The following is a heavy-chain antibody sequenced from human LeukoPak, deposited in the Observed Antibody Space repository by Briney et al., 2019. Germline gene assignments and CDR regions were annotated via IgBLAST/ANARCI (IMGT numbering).Heavy chain of an antibody. CDR3: ARAVDYRNYFDY. V-gene: IGHV4-31*03. Sequence: PSETLSVTCTVSGDSMTRGGYYWSWVRQHPGKGLEWVGFIYHSGTTFYNPSLESRATISVDTSQNQFSLKLTSVTAADTAVYYCARAVDYRNYFDYWGQGTLVTVSS. CDR2: IYHSGTT. D-gene: IGHD4-11*01. CDR1: GDSMTRGGYY. J-gene: IGHJ4*02.